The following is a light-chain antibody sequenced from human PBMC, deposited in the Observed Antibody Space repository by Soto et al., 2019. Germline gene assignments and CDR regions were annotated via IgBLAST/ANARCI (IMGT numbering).Light chain of an antibody. CDR1: QSIRSY. J-gene: IGKJ4*01. CDR3: QQTSSTPT. V-gene: IGKV1-39*01. Sequence: DIQLTQSPSSLSASVGDRVTITCRASQSIRSYLNWYQQKPGKAPKLLIYAASSLQTGVSSRFSGSGSGTEFTLTISNLQPEDLATYYCQQTSSTPTFGGGTKVEIK. CDR2: AAS.